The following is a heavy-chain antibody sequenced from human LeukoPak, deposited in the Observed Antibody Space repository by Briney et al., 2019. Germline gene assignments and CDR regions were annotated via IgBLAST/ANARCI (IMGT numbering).Heavy chain of an antibody. D-gene: IGHD3-3*01. V-gene: IGHV1-8*01. J-gene: IGHJ4*02. CDR3: AGGRTGSYYDFWSGSGDFDY. CDR2: MNPNSGNT. CDR1: GYTFTSYD. Sequence: PSVKLSCKASGYTFTSYDINWVRQATGQGLEWMGWMNPNSGNTGYAQKFQGGVTMTRNTSISTAYMELSSLRSEEAAVYYSAGGRTGSYYDFWSGSGDFDYWGQGTLVTVSS.